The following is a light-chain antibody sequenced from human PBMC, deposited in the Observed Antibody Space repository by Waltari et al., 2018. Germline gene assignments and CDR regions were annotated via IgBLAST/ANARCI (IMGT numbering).Light chain of an antibody. CDR1: QSVRVNY. CDR3: HQYGSSPPYT. Sequence: VLTQSTDTLSLSPGEGATLSCRASQSVRVNYLAWYQQKPGQHPRLLIHRASNRATDIPGRFRGTGSGTDFTLTIRRLEPEDFAVYFCHQYGSSPPYTFGQGTKLEVK. CDR2: RAS. J-gene: IGKJ2*01. V-gene: IGKV3-20*01.